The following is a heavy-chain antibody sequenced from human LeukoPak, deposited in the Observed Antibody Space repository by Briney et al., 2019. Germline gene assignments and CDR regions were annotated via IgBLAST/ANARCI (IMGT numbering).Heavy chain of an antibody. CDR3: ARDKIEGPTKLDY. Sequence: GGSLRLSCAASGFTFSSYCMSWVRQAPGKGLEWVANIKQDESEKYYVDSVKGRFTISRDNAKNSLYLQMNSLRAEDTAVYYCARDKIEGPTKLDYWGQGILVTVSS. V-gene: IGHV3-7*03. CDR2: IKQDESEK. CDR1: GFTFSSYC. J-gene: IGHJ4*02. D-gene: IGHD1-1*01.